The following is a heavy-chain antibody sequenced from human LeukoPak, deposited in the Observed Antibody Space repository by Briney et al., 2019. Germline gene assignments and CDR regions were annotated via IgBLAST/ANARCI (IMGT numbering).Heavy chain of an antibody. CDR1: GFTFSRYS. D-gene: IGHD3-16*01. V-gene: IGHV3-48*04. Sequence: GGSLRLSCAASGFTFSRYSMNWVRQAPGKGLEWVSYIGSSSGTIYYADSVKGRFTFSRDNAKNSLYLQMNSLRAEDTAVYYCAKEENPWGAFDVWGHGTMVTVSS. J-gene: IGHJ3*01. CDR2: IGSSSGTI. CDR3: AKEENPWGAFDV.